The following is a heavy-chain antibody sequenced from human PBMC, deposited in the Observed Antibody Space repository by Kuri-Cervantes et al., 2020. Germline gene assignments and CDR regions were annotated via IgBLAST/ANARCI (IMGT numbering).Heavy chain of an antibody. D-gene: IGHD3/OR15-3a*01. CDR1: GLTFSSYA. Sequence: GESLKISCAASGLTFSSYAMHWVRQAPGKGLEWVAVISYDGSNKYYADSVKGRFTISRDNSKNTLYLQMNSLRAEDTAVYYCARGDWLLYYFDYWGQGTLVTVSS. J-gene: IGHJ4*02. V-gene: IGHV3-30-3*01. CDR2: ISYDGSNK. CDR3: ARGDWLLYYFDY.